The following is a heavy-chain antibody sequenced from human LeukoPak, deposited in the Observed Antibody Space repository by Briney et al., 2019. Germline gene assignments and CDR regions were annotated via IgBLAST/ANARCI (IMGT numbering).Heavy chain of an antibody. CDR3: VRDLDLGGYSSFEY. Sequence: GGSLRLSCAASGLTFSSYFWMHWVRQAPGKGLVWVSRIKSDGSSSTYADFVKGRFTISRDNAKNSLYLQMNTLRAEDTAVYYCVRDLDLGGYSSFEYWGQGTLVTVSS. CDR2: IKSDGSSS. CDR1: GLTFSSYFW. J-gene: IGHJ4*02. V-gene: IGHV3-74*01. D-gene: IGHD4-23*01.